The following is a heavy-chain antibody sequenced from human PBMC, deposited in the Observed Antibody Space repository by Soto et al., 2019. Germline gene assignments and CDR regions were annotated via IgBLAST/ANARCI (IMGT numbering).Heavy chain of an antibody. V-gene: IGHV4-34*01. J-gene: IGHJ6*02. CDR2: VKDRGRT. CDR3: ARAGGAYDYSMDV. Sequence: SETLSLTCGVDGGSFIDYHWSWVRQPPGKGLEWIGEVKDRGRTKYNPSLKSRVIISLDTPKSQLSLKLSAVTAADTAIYYCARAGGAYDYSMDVWGQGTTVTVSS. CDR1: GGSFIDYH. D-gene: IGHD6-25*01.